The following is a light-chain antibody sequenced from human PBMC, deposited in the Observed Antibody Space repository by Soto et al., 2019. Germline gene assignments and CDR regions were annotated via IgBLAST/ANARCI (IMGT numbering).Light chain of an antibody. CDR1: SSNIGAGYA. Sequence: QSVLTQPPSVSGAPGQRVTISCTGSSSNIGAGYAVHWYQQLPGTAPKLLIYGNSNRPSGVPDRYSGSKSGTSASLAITGLQAEDEADYYCQSYDSSLSGRRGVFGGGTKVTV. CDR2: GNS. CDR3: QSYDSSLSGRRGV. V-gene: IGLV1-40*01. J-gene: IGLJ2*01.